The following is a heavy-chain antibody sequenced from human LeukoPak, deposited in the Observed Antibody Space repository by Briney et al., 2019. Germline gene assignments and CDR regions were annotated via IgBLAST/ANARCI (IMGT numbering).Heavy chain of an antibody. Sequence: PSGTLSLTCAVSGDSISSSNWWSWVRRPPGKGLEWIGEIYHSGSTNYNPSLKSRVTMSVDNSENHFSLRLSSVTAADTALYYCARSTVSVISRGAFHIWGQGTMVTVSS. CDR2: IYHSGST. J-gene: IGHJ3*02. D-gene: IGHD3-10*01. V-gene: IGHV4-4*02. CDR3: ARSTVSVISRGAFHI. CDR1: GDSISSSNW.